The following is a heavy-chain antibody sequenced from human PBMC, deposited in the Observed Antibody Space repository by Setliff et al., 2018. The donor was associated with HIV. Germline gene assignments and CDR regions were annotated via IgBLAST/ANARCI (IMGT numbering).Heavy chain of an antibody. CDR2: ISYDGSNK. V-gene: IGHV3-30-3*01. CDR1: GFTFSNYA. J-gene: IGHJ4*02. CDR3: ARETMYDSRGYLSHYFDY. D-gene: IGHD3-22*01. Sequence: GGSLRLSCAASGFTFSNYAMHWVRQAPGKGLEWGAVISYDGSNKYYADSVKGRFTISRDNSKNTLYLQMNSLRVEDTAVYYCARETMYDSRGYLSHYFDYWGQGTPVTVSS.